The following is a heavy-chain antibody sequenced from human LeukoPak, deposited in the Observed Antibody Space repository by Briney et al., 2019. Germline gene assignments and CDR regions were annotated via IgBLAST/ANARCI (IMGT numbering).Heavy chain of an antibody. CDR3: ASRGAKYCSSTSCGRGDAFDI. CDR1: GYSFTSYW. Sequence: GESLKISCKGSGYSFTSYWIGWVRQMPGKGLEWVGIIYPGDSDTRYSPSFQGQVTISADKSISTAYLQWSSLKASDTAMYYCASRGAKYCSSTSCGRGDAFDIWGQGTMVTVSS. D-gene: IGHD2-2*01. J-gene: IGHJ3*02. V-gene: IGHV5-51*01. CDR2: IYPGDSDT.